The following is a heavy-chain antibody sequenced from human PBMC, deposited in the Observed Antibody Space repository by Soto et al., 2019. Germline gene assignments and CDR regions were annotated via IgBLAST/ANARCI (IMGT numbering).Heavy chain of an antibody. D-gene: IGHD3-3*02. J-gene: IGHJ6*02. Sequence: QVLLVQSGAEIKKPGSSMKVSCKASGGTFSNSAISWVRQAPGQGLEWVGGIIPVFRTPDYAQKFQGRVTITADESTSTAYMELSSLRAEDTAVYYCARDKDRPELGGNYYYAVDVWGQGTTVTVSS. CDR3: ARDKDRPELGGNYYYAVDV. V-gene: IGHV1-69*12. CDR2: IIPVFRTP. CDR1: GGTFSNSA.